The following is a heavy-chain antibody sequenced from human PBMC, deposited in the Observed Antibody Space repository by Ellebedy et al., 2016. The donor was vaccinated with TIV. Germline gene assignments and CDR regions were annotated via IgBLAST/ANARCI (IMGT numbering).Heavy chain of an antibody. V-gene: IGHV3-23*01. D-gene: IGHD5-18*01. CDR2: ISGSGGST. Sequence: GESLKISCAASGFTFNSYAMSWVRQAPGKGLEWVSAISGSGGSTYYADSVKGRFTISRDNSKNTLYLQMNSLKAEDTAVYYCAKGGGYNREWFDPWGQGTLVTVSS. CDR1: GFTFNSYA. J-gene: IGHJ5*02. CDR3: AKGGGYNREWFDP.